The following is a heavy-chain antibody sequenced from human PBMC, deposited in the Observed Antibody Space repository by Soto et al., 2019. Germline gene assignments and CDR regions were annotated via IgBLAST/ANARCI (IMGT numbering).Heavy chain of an antibody. CDR3: AHREGGSYYRYYFDY. Sequence: QITLKESGPPLVKPTQTLTLTCTFSGFSLSTSGVGVGWIRQPPGKALEGLALIYWDDDKRYSPSLKSRLTITKDTSKNQVVLTMTNMDPVDTATYYCAHREGGSYYRYYFDYWGQGTLVTVSS. J-gene: IGHJ4*02. CDR2: IYWDDDK. CDR1: GFSLSTSGVG. V-gene: IGHV2-5*02. D-gene: IGHD1-26*01.